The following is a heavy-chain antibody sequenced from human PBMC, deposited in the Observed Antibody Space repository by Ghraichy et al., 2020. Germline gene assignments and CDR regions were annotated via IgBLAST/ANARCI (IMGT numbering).Heavy chain of an antibody. Sequence: GGSLRLSCAASGFTFSRYSMNWVRQAPGKGLEWVSFIDSSSGTIYYADSVKGRFTISRDNAKNSLYLQMNSLRDEDTAVYYCARGHSGSYELDYWGQGTLVIVSS. CDR1: GFTFSRYS. CDR3: ARGHSGSYELDY. CDR2: IDSSSGTI. D-gene: IGHD1-26*01. V-gene: IGHV3-48*02. J-gene: IGHJ4*02.